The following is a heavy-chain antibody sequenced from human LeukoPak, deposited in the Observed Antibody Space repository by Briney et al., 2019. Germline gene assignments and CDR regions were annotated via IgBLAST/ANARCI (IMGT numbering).Heavy chain of an antibody. CDR2: IIPIFGTA. J-gene: IGHJ3*02. CDR1: GGTFSSYA. V-gene: IGHV1-69*13. CDR3: ARVRARYSGSYYDGVDAFDI. D-gene: IGHD1-26*01. Sequence: SVKVSCKASGGTFSSYAISWVRQAPGQGLEWMGGIIPIFGTANYTQKFQGRVTITADESTSTAYMELSSLRSEDTAVYYCARVRARYSGSYYDGVDAFDIWGQGTMVTVSS.